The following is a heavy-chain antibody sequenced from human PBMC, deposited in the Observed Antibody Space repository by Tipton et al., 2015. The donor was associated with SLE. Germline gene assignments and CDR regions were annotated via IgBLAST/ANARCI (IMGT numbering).Heavy chain of an antibody. V-gene: IGHV3-53*01. J-gene: IGHJ4*02. CDR2: IYSGGST. CDR1: GFTVSSNY. D-gene: IGHD2-15*01. CDR3: ARSTRYCSGGSCYSD. Sequence: SLRLSCAASGFTVSSNYMSWVRQAPGKGLEWVSVIYSGGSTYYADSVKGRFTISRDNSKNTLYLQMNSLRAEDTAVYYCARSTRYCSGGSCYSDWGQGTLVTVSS.